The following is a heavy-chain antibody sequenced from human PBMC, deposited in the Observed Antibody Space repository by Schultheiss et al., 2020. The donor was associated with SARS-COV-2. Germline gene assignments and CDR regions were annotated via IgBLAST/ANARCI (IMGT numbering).Heavy chain of an antibody. CDR2: IYRGGST. J-gene: IGHJ4*02. V-gene: IGHV3-66*04. CDR3: AKPGGSWYVQYFDD. D-gene: IGHD6-13*01. CDR1: GFTVSDNY. Sequence: GESLKISCAVSGFTVSDNYMIWVRQAPGKGLEWVSVIYRGGSTYYADSVKGRFTISRDNSKNTLYLQMNSLGAEDTAVYYCAKPGGSWYVQYFDDWGQGTLVTVSS.